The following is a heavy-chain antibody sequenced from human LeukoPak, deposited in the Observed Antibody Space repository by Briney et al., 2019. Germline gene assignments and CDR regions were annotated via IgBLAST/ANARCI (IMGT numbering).Heavy chain of an antibody. J-gene: IGHJ4*02. CDR1: GYTFTSYG. V-gene: IGHV1-18*01. CDR3: ARGTVAAAGTGNFDY. D-gene: IGHD6-13*01. Sequence: ASVKVSCKASGYTFTSYGISWVRQAPGQELEWMGWISAYNGNTNYAQKLQGRVTMTTDTSTSTAYMELRSLRSDDTAVYYCARGTVAAAGTGNFDYWGQGTLVTVSS. CDR2: ISAYNGNT.